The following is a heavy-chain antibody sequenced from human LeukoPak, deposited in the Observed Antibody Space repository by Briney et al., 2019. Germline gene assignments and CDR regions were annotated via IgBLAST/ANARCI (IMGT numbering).Heavy chain of an antibody. Sequence: SETLSLTCTVSGGSISSYYWSWIRQPPGKGLEWIGYIYYSGSTNYNPSLKSRVTISVDTSKNQFSLKLSSVTAADTAVYYCARGGELAMAYFDSWGQGTLVTVSS. CDR3: ARGGELAMAYFDS. V-gene: IGHV4-59*01. CDR1: GGSISSYY. D-gene: IGHD1-26*01. CDR2: IYYSGST. J-gene: IGHJ4*02.